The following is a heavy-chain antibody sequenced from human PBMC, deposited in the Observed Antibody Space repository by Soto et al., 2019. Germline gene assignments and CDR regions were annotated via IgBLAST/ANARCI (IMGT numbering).Heavy chain of an antibody. Sequence: GGSLRLSCAASGFTFSSFPMTWVRQAPGKGLEWVSAISGSGYSTYYADSVKGRFTISRDNSKNTLYLQMNSLRVEDTAVYYCAQAPDRDLLTGHYPGHWGQGTLVTVSS. J-gene: IGHJ4*02. CDR2: ISGSGYST. D-gene: IGHD3-9*01. CDR1: GFTFSSFP. V-gene: IGHV3-23*01. CDR3: AQAPDRDLLTGHYPGH.